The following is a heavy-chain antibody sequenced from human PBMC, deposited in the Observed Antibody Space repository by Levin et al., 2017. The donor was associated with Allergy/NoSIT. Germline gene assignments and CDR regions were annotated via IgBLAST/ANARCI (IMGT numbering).Heavy chain of an antibody. J-gene: IGHJ1*01. V-gene: IGHV3-48*02. Sequence: GESLKISCAASGFTFSSYSMNWVRQAPGKGLEWVSYISSSSSTIYYADSVKGRFTISRDNAKNSLYLQMNSLRDEDTAVYYCARDSFNYYYGSGSYRRAEYFQHWGQGTLVTVSS. CDR1: GFTFSSYS. CDR2: ISSSSSTI. CDR3: ARDSFNYYYGSGSYRRAEYFQH. D-gene: IGHD3-10*01.